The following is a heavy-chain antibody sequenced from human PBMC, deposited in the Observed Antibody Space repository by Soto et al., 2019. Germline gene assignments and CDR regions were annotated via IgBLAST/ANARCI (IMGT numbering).Heavy chain of an antibody. V-gene: IGHV1-18*01. D-gene: IGHD6-25*01. CDR1: GYTFTNYN. Sequence: QVQLVQSGAEVKKPGASVKVSCKASGYTFTNYNIGWVRQAPGQGLEWLGWINTDNGNTNYAQTVQGRVTMTTDTSTATAYMELRSLRSDDTAVYYCVRDPSTSGRSGHDYWGQGTLVTVSS. J-gene: IGHJ4*02. CDR3: VRDPSTSGRSGHDY. CDR2: INTDNGNT.